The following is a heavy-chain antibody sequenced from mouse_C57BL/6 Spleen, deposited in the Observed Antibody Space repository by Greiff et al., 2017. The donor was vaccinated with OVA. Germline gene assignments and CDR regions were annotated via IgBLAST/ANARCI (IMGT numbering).Heavy chain of an antibody. V-gene: IGHV1-15*01. J-gene: IGHJ3*01. Sequence: QVQLQQSGAELVRPGASVTLSCKASGYTFTDYEMHWVKQTPVHGLEWIGAIDPETGGTAYNQKFKGKAILTADKSSSTAYMELRSLTSEDSAVYYCTREGGNDYEWFAYWGQGTLVTVSA. D-gene: IGHD2-4*01. CDR2: IDPETGGT. CDR1: GYTFTDYE. CDR3: TREGGNDYEWFAY.